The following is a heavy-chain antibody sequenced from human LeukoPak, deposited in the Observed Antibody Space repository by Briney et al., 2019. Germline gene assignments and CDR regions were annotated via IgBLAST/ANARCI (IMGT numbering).Heavy chain of an antibody. V-gene: IGHV3-30*18. CDR2: ISYDGSNK. J-gene: IGHJ4*02. D-gene: IGHD5-24*01. CDR3: AKERHGCSLDY. CDR1: GFTFSSYG. Sequence: PGGSLRLSCAASGFTFSSYGMHWVRQAPGKGLEWVAVISYDGSNKYYADSVKGRFTISRDNSKNTLYLQMNSLRAEDTAVYYCAKERHGCSLDYWGQGTLVTVSS.